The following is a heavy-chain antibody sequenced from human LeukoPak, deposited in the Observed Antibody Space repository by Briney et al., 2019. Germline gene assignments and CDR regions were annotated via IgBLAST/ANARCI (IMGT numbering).Heavy chain of an antibody. J-gene: IGHJ4*02. D-gene: IGHD3-22*01. Sequence: GGSLRLSCAASGFTFSSYWMNWARQAPGKGLEWVASINHNGNVNYYVDSVKGRFTISRDNAKNMLYLQMISLRAEDTAVYYCARAHDSNGFYHIDYWGQGTLVTVSS. V-gene: IGHV3-7*01. CDR3: ARAHDSNGFYHIDY. CDR1: GFTFSSYW. CDR2: INHNGNVN.